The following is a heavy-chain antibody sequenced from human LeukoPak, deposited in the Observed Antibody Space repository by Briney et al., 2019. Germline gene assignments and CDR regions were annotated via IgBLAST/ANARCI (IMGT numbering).Heavy chain of an antibody. D-gene: IGHD6-19*01. J-gene: IGHJ4*02. CDR1: GFTITDYG. CDR2: ISVSGDTK. Sequence: GGSLRLSCAVSGFTITDYGMIWVRQAPGKGLEWVSAISVSGDTKYYADSVKGRFIISRDNSRNTLYLQINSLRAEDTALYYCAQGYSSGWYPYWGQGTLVTVSS. V-gene: IGHV3-23*01. CDR3: AQGYSSGWYPY.